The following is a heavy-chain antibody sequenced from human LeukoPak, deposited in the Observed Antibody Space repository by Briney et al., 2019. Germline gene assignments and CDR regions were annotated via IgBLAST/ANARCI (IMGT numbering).Heavy chain of an antibody. V-gene: IGHV4-39*01. J-gene: IGHJ4*02. D-gene: IGHD6-13*01. CDR1: GGSISSSSYY. CDR2: IYYSGST. CDR3: ASGGHGIAAAGTFDY. Sequence: SETLSLTCTVSGGSISSSSYYWGWIRQPPGKGLEWIGSIYYSGSTYYNPSLKSRVTISVDTSKNQFSLKLSSVTAADTAVYYCASGGHGIAAAGTFDYWGQGTLSPSPQ.